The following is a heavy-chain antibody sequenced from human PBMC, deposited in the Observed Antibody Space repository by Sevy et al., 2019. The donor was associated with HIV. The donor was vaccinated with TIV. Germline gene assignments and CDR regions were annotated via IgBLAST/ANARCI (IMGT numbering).Heavy chain of an antibody. Sequence: ASVKVSCKASGGTFSTSGISSVRQAPGQGLEWMGQIIPIFGAVNYAQRFQGRVTITADESATTAYMVVRSLRSEDTAVYYCARELYGDYNNYYGLDVWGQGTTVTVSS. J-gene: IGHJ6*02. CDR3: ARELYGDYNNYYGLDV. CDR2: IIPIFGAV. D-gene: IGHD4-17*01. CDR1: GGTFSTSG. V-gene: IGHV1-69*13.